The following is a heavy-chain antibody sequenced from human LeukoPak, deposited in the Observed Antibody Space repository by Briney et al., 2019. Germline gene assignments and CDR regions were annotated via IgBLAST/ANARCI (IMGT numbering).Heavy chain of an antibody. CDR2: INHSGST. CDR3: ARDKPAAGTRFYFDY. D-gene: IGHD6-13*01. V-gene: IGHV4-34*01. CDR1: GGSFSGYY. J-gene: IGHJ4*02. Sequence: KPSETLSLTCAVYGGSFSGYYWSWIRQPPGKGLEWIGEINHSGSTNYNPSPKSRVTISVDTSENQFSLKLSSVTAADTAVYYCARDKPAAGTRFYFDYWGQGTLVTVSS.